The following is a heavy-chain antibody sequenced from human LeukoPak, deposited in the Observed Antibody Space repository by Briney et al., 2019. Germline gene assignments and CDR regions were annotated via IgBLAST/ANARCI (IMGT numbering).Heavy chain of an antibody. CDR1: GFTFSSYG. Sequence: GGSLRLSCAASGFTFSSYGMHWVRQAPGKGLEWVAVISYDGSNKYYADSVKGRFTISRDNSKNTLYLQMNSLRAEDTAVYYYAKDPAVGAAAGQFDYWGQGTLVTVSS. CDR3: AKDPAVGAAAGQFDY. V-gene: IGHV3-30*18. J-gene: IGHJ4*02. D-gene: IGHD6-13*01. CDR2: ISYDGSNK.